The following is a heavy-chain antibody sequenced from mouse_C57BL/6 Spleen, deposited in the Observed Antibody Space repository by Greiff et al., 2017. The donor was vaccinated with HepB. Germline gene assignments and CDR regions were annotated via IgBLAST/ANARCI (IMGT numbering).Heavy chain of an antibody. D-gene: IGHD5-5*01. V-gene: IGHV1-72*01. Sequence: QVQLQQPGAELVKPGASVKLSCKASGYTFTSYWMHWVKQRPGRGLEWIGRIDPKSGGTKYNEKFKSKATLTVDKPSSTAYMQLSSLTSEDSAVYYCARDYPAWFAYWGQGTLVTVSA. CDR2: IDPKSGGT. CDR1: GYTFTSYW. J-gene: IGHJ3*01. CDR3: ARDYPAWFAY.